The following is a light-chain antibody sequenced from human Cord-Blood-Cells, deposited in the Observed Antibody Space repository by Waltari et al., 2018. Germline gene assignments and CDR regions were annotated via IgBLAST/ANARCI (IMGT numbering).Light chain of an antibody. CDR1: SSDVGGYKS. J-gene: IGLJ3*02. V-gene: IGLV2-14*01. CDR3: SLYTSSSTLV. CDR2: EVS. Sequence: QSALNQHASLSQSPGQSITIPCTGTSSDVGGYKSISWYHQHPGKAPKRLYYEVSNRPSGVSNRFSGSMSGNTASLTISGVQGEDEADYYCSLYTSSSTLVFGGGTKLTVL.